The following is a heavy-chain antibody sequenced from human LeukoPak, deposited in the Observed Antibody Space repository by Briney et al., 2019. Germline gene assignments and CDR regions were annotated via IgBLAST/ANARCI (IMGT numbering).Heavy chain of an antibody. D-gene: IGHD2-2*01. CDR3: ARSGYCSSTSCYPMNYDY. CDR1: GYSFTSYW. J-gene: IGHJ4*02. CDR2: IYPGDSDT. Sequence: GESLKISCKGSGYSFTSYWIGWVRQMPGKGLEWMGIIYPGDSDTRYSPSFQGQVTISADKSISTAYLQWSSLKASDTALYYCARSGYCSSTSCYPMNYDYWGQGTLSPSPQ. V-gene: IGHV5-51*01.